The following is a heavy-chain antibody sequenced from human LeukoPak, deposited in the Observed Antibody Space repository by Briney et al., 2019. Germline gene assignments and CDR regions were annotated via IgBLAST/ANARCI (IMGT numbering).Heavy chain of an antibody. D-gene: IGHD4-17*01. J-gene: IGHJ6*03. CDR3: TRDRVDYGDFSPMDV. CDR1: GITFSSYS. V-gene: IGHV3-21*06. CDR2: ISSSSSYI. Sequence: PGGSLRLSCAASGITFSSYSMNWVRQAPGKGLEWVSSISSSSSYIYYADSVKGRFTISRDNAKNSLYLQMNSLRVEDTAVYYCTRDRVDYGDFSPMDVWGNGTTLTVSS.